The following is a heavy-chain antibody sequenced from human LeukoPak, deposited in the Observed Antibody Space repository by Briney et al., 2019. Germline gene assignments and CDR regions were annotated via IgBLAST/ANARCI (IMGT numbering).Heavy chain of an antibody. D-gene: IGHD4-23*01. Sequence: GGSLRLSCAASGFILSTYVMSWVRQAPGKGLEWVSTISSSGGYTYFADSVKGRFTISRDNSKNTLYLQMNSLRAKDTAVYYCAKAAYGGNSPLDYWGQGTLVTVSS. CDR3: AKAAYGGNSPLDY. J-gene: IGHJ4*02. CDR2: ISSSGGYT. V-gene: IGHV3-23*01. CDR1: GFILSTYV.